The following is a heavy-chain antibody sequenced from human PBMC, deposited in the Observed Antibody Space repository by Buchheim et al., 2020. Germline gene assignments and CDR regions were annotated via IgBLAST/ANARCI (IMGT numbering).Heavy chain of an antibody. Sequence: EVQLLESGGGLVQPGGSLRLSCAASGFTISSYAMRWVRQAPGKGLEWVSTIGSGGNTYYADSVKGRFTISRDNSKNTLSVQMHSLRAEDTAVYYCAKGGPNSLYYFDYWGQGTL. J-gene: IGHJ4*02. V-gene: IGHV3-23*01. CDR3: AKGGPNSLYYFDY. CDR2: IGSGGNT. D-gene: IGHD2-21*01. CDR1: GFTISSYA.